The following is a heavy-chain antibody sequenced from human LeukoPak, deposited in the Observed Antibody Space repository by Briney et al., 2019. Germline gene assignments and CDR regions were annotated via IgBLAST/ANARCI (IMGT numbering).Heavy chain of an antibody. D-gene: IGHD3-10*01. CDR2: IYYSGST. CDR3: ARHPLWFGIDY. V-gene: IGHV4-39*01. Sequence: SETLSLTCTVPGGSISSSSYYWGWIRQPPGKGLEWIGSIYYSGSTYYNPSLKSRVTISVDTSKNQFSLKLSSVTAADTAVYYCARHPLWFGIDYWGQGTLVTVSS. J-gene: IGHJ4*02. CDR1: GGSISSSSYY.